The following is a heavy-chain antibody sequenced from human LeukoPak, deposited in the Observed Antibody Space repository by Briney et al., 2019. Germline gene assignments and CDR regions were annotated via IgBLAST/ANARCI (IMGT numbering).Heavy chain of an antibody. Sequence: ASVKVSCKASGYTFTSYDINWVRQATGQGLEWMGWMNPNSGNTGYAQKFQGRVTMTRNTSISTAYMELSSLRSEDTALYYCARRYSGYGGWFDPWGQGTLVTVSS. CDR2: MNPNSGNT. D-gene: IGHD5-12*01. J-gene: IGHJ5*02. V-gene: IGHV1-8*01. CDR3: ARRYSGYGGWFDP. CDR1: GYTFTSYD.